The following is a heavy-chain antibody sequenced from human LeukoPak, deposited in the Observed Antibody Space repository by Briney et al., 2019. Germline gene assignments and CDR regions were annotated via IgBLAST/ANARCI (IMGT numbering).Heavy chain of an antibody. CDR1: GGSISSRSYY. D-gene: IGHD2-2*01. Sequence: SETLSLTCTVSGGSISSRSYYWGWIRQPPGKGREWIGSMYYSGSTYYSPSLKSRVTISVDMSKKQISLKLRAVTAADTAVYYCASVVDSSLSDGYWGQGTLVTVSS. V-gene: IGHV4-39*01. CDR3: ASVVDSSLSDGY. J-gene: IGHJ4*02. CDR2: MYYSGST.